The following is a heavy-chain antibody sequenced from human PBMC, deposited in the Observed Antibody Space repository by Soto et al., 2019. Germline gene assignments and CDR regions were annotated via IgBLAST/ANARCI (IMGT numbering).Heavy chain of an antibody. CDR2: IWHDGSVK. D-gene: IGHD1-26*01. CDR1: GFAFNNYG. Sequence: QVQLVESGGGVVQPGRSLRLSCAASGFAFNNYGMHWVRQAPGKGLEWVALIWHDGSVKGYADSVKGRCTNSRDNSKNTLNLQMNSLRVEDTSVYYCTRAAIRGELLEYWGQLTQVTVSS. V-gene: IGHV3-33*01. CDR3: TRAAIRGELLEY. J-gene: IGHJ4*02.